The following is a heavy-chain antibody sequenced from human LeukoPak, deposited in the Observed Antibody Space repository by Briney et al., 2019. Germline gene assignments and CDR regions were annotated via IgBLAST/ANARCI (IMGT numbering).Heavy chain of an antibody. Sequence: SETLSLTCTVSGGSITNTNYYWAWNRQPPGKGLEWIGTIYYSGSTHDNPSLKSRATISVVTSKTQFSLKLSSVTAADTAVYFCARHTSDGDFAFDLWGQGTMVTVSS. CDR1: GGSITNTNYY. CDR3: ARHTSDGDFAFDL. CDR2: IYYSGST. J-gene: IGHJ3*01. D-gene: IGHD4-17*01. V-gene: IGHV4-39*01.